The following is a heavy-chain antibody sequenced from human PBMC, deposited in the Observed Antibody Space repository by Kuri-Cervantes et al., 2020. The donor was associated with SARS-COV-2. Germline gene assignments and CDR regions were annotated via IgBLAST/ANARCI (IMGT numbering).Heavy chain of an antibody. D-gene: IGHD5-18*01. CDR1: GFTFSSYS. Sequence: GSLRLSCAASGFTFSSYSMNWVRQAPGKGLEWIGSIYYSGSTYYNPSLKSRVTISVDTSKNQFSPKLSSVTAADTAVYYCARSGYSYGPETQGAFDIWGQGTMVTVSS. CDR3: ARSGYSYGPETQGAFDI. V-gene: IGHV4-38-2*01. J-gene: IGHJ3*02. CDR2: IYYSGST.